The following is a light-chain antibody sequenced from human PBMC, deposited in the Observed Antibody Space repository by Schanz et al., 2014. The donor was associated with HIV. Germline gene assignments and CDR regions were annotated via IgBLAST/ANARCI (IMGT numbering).Light chain of an antibody. J-gene: IGKJ3*01. Sequence: DIQMTQSPSSLSASVGDRVTITCRASLGISNYLAWYQQKAGKPPKLLIYSASTLQSGVPSRFSGSGSGTDFTLTISSLQPEDVATYYCQKYDSAPLTFGPGTKVHIK. V-gene: IGKV1-27*01. CDR2: SAS. CDR3: QKYDSAPLT. CDR1: LGISNY.